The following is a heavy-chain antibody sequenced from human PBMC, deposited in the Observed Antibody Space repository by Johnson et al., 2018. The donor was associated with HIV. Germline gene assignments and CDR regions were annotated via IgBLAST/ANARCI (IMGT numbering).Heavy chain of an antibody. Sequence: QVQLVESGGGVVQPGRSLRLSCAASGFTFSSYGMHWVRQAPGKGLEWVAVISYDGSNKYYADSVKGRFTISRDNSKNTLYLQMNSLRAEDTAVYYCAKNRLPDAGDAFDIWGQGTMVTVSS. CDR2: ISYDGSNK. V-gene: IGHV3-30*18. CDR1: GFTFSSYG. J-gene: IGHJ3*02. D-gene: IGHD2-15*01. CDR3: AKNRLPDAGDAFDI.